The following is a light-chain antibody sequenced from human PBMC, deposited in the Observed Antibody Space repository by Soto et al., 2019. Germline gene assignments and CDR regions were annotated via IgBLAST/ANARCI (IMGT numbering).Light chain of an antibody. J-gene: IGLJ2*01. CDR2: DVS. CDR1: SSDVGGYNY. V-gene: IGLV2-14*01. CDR3: SSYTSSSTLVV. Sequence: SALTQPASVSGSPGQSITISCTGTSSDVGGYNYVSWYQQHPGKAPKLMIYDVSNRPSGVSNRFSGSKSGNTASLTISGLQAEDEADYYCSSYTSSSTLVVFGGGTKLTDL.